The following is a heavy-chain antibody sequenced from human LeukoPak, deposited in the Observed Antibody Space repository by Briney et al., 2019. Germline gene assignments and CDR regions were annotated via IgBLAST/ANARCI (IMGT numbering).Heavy chain of an antibody. V-gene: IGHV3-21*01. CDR2: ISSSSSYI. Sequence: GGSQRLSCAASGFTFSSYSMNWVRQAPGKGLEWVSSISSSSSYIYYADSVKGRFTISRDNAKNSLYLQMNSLRAEDTAVYYCATLRKGAASFDYWGQGTLVTASS. J-gene: IGHJ4*02. CDR3: ATLRKGAASFDY. D-gene: IGHD1-26*01. CDR1: GFTFSSYS.